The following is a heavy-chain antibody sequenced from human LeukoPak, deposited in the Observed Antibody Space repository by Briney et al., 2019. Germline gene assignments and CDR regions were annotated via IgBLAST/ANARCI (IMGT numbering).Heavy chain of an antibody. CDR2: IIPIFGTA. D-gene: IGHD3-9*01. V-gene: IGHV1-69*05. CDR3: ARVTGTYWYFDL. CDR1: GGTFSSYA. Sequence: ASVKVSCKASGGTFSSYAISWVRQAPGQGLEWMGGIIPIFGTANYAQKFQGRVTITTDESTSTAYMELSSLRSEDTAVYYCARVTGTYWYFDLWGRGTLVTVSS. J-gene: IGHJ2*01.